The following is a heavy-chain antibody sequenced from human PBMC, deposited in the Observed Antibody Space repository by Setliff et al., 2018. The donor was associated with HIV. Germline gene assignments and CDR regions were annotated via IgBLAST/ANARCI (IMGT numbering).Heavy chain of an antibody. J-gene: IGHJ4*01. D-gene: IGHD3-3*01. V-gene: IGHV1-69*05. CDR1: GGTFSDYA. Sequence: GASVKVSCKVSGGTFSDYAVTWVRQAPGQGPEWMGGVIPVFGTGNYAQKFQGRVTITTDESTRTAYMELRSLRSEDTAVYYCARVPSPFVQEGYFDDWGQGTLVTVSS. CDR2: VIPVFGTG. CDR3: ARVPSPFVQEGYFDD.